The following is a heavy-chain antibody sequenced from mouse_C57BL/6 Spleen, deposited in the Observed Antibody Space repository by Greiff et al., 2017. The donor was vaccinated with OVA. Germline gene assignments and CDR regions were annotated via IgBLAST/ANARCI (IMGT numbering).Heavy chain of an antibody. CDR2: INPSNGGT. CDR3: ARYTITTVVHYAMDY. CDR1: GYTFTSYW. D-gene: IGHD1-1*01. Sequence: VQLKQPGTELVKPGASVKLSCKASGYTFTSYWMHWVKQRPGQGLEWIGNINPSNGGTNYNEKFKSKATLTVDKSSSTAYMQLSSLTSEDSAVYYCARYTITTVVHYAMDYWGQGTSVTVSS. V-gene: IGHV1-53*01. J-gene: IGHJ4*01.